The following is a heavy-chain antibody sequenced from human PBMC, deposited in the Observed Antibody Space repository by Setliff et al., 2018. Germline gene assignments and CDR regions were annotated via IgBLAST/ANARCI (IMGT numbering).Heavy chain of an antibody. J-gene: IGHJ4*02. CDR3: APHSRSSDWRALDY. CDR1: GFTFNNYA. Sequence: LRLSCAASGFTFNNYAMTWVRQAPGKGLEWVSSISGSGGTTDYADSVRGRFTVSRDNSKDTVYLQLSSLRVDDTAVYYCAPHSRSSDWRALDYWGQGTLVTVSS. CDR2: ISGSGGTT. D-gene: IGHD2-2*01. V-gene: IGHV3-23*01.